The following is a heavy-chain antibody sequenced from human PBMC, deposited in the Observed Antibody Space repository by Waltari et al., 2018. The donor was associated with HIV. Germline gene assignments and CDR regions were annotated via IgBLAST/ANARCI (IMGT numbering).Heavy chain of an antibody. J-gene: IGHJ4*02. D-gene: IGHD3-3*01. V-gene: IGHV3-23*01. Sequence: ELQLIQSGGGLVQPGGSLRVPWVVSGFTLGTPFVTWVRQPPRRVLEWVSSMSGSDNSTHYEHSVKGRFTISRDYSKSAVFLQMDNLRGDDTATYYCSIESRVAAGPLEWWGQGVLVTVAS. CDR1: GFTLGTPF. CDR2: MSGSDNST. CDR3: SIESRVAAGPLEW.